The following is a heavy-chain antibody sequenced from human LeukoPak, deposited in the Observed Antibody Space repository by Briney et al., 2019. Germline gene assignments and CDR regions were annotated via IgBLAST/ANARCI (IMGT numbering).Heavy chain of an antibody. J-gene: IGHJ4*02. CDR3: ATRSGDFDY. D-gene: IGHD3-10*01. Sequence: ASVKVSCKASAYTFTGYYIRWVRQAPGQGLEWMGWINPNNGATNFAQKFQGRVTMTRDTSISTAYMELSRLRSDDTAVYYCATRSGDFDYWGQGTLVTVSS. CDR2: INPNNGAT. V-gene: IGHV1-2*02. CDR1: AYTFTGYY.